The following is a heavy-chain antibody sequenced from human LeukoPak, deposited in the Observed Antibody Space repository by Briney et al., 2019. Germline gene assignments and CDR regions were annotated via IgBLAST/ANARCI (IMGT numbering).Heavy chain of an antibody. CDR2: IDSSSTYI. V-gene: IGHV3-21*01. Sequence: GGSPSLSCAASGFPFSAYSMNWVRQAPGKGLEWVSSIDSSSTYIYYADSLKGRFTISRDNAKNSLYLQMNSLRVEDTAVYYCARAGSITMIIASLDSWGQGTLVSVSS. CDR1: GFPFSAYS. CDR3: ARAGSITMIIASLDS. D-gene: IGHD3-22*01. J-gene: IGHJ4*02.